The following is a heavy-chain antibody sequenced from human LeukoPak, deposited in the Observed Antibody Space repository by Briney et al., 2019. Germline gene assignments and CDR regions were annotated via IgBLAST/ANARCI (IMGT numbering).Heavy chain of an antibody. V-gene: IGHV4-59*01. Sequence: SETLPLTCTVSVDPISSYYWSWIRQPPGKGLEWIGYIYYSGSTNYNPSLKSRVTISVDTSKNQFSLKLSSVTAADTAVYYCARVGSSSWLYFDYWGQGTLVTVSS. CDR1: VDPISSYY. J-gene: IGHJ4*02. D-gene: IGHD6-13*01. CDR2: IYYSGST. CDR3: ARVGSSSWLYFDY.